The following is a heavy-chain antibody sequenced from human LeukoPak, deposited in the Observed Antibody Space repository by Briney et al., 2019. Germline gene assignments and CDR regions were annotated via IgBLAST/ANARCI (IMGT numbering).Heavy chain of an antibody. D-gene: IGHD6-13*01. CDR1: GFSFSSYS. CDR2: IYYSGAT. Sequence: PGGSLRLSCAASGFSFSSYSMNWIRQSPGRGLQWVAYIYYSGATNYNPSLQSRVTLSLDSSNNRFSLKLNSVTAADTAVYYCVRFSSSTWAFDLWGQGTLVTVSS. V-gene: IGHV4-59*08. J-gene: IGHJ4*02. CDR3: VRFSSSTWAFDL.